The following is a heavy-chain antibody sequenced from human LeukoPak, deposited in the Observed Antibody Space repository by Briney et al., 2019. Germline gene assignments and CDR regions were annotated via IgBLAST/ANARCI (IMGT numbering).Heavy chain of an antibody. CDR2: ISGGGITT. CDR3: PRQSYASGWNPFDY. D-gene: IGHD6-19*01. J-gene: IGHJ4*02. Sequence: PGGPLRLSCAASGFTFSNYAMSWVRQAPGKGLEWVSTISGGGITTYYADSAKGRFTISRDNSKNTMFLQMNSLRADDTAVYYCPRQSYASGWNPFDYWGQGILVTVSS. CDR1: GFTFSNYA. V-gene: IGHV3-23*01.